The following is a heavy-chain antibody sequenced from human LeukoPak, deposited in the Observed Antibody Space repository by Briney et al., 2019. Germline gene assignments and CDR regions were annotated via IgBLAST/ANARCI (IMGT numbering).Heavy chain of an antibody. CDR1: GYTFTGYY. V-gene: IGHV1-2*02. CDR3: ARAQYSYGSGIDY. CDR2: INPNSGGT. D-gene: IGHD5-18*01. Sequence: ASVKVSCKASGYTFTGYYMHWVRQAPGQGLEWMGWINPNSGGTNYAQKFQGRVTMTRDTSISTAYMELSRLRSDDTAVYYCARAQYSYGSGIDYWGQGTLVTVSP. J-gene: IGHJ4*02.